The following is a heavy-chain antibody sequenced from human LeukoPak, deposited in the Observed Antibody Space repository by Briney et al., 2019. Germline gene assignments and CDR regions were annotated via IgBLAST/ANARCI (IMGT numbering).Heavy chain of an antibody. D-gene: IGHD1-1*01. CDR1: GFTFSSYS. CDR3: ATLHQGCSNWDGY. V-gene: IGHV3-21*01. Sequence: GGSLRLSCAASGFTFSSYSMNWVRQAPGKGLEWVSSISSSSSYIYYADSVKGRFTISRDNAKNSLYLQMNSLRAEDTAVYYCATLHQGCSNWDGYWGQGTLVTVSS. CDR2: ISSSSSYI. J-gene: IGHJ4*02.